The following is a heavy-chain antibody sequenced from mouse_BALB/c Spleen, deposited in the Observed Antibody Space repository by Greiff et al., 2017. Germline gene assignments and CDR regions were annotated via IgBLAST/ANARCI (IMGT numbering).Heavy chain of an antibody. V-gene: IGHV1S132*01. CDR1: GYTFTSYW. Sequence: VQLQQSGAELVKPGASVKLSCKTSGYTFTSYWIQWVKQRPGQGLGWIGEIFPGTGTTYYNEKFKGKATLTIDTSSSTAYMQLSSLTSEDSAVYFCAREGDYGSSYVAGTDYWGQGTSVTVSS. D-gene: IGHD1-1*01. CDR2: IFPGTGTT. CDR3: AREGDYGSSYVAGTDY. J-gene: IGHJ4*01.